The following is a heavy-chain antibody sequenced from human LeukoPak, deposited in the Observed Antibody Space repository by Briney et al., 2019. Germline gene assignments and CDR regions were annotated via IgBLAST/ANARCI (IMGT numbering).Heavy chain of an antibody. J-gene: IGHJ4*02. V-gene: IGHV4-34*01. CDR2: INHSGST. D-gene: IGHD5-18*01. CDR1: GGSFSGYY. Sequence: SETLSLTCAVYGGSFSGYYWSWIRQPPGKGPEWIGEINHSGSTNYNPSLKSRVTISVDTSKNQFSLKLSSVTAADTAVYYCARGYGYKDYWGQGTLVTVSS. CDR3: ARGYGYKDY.